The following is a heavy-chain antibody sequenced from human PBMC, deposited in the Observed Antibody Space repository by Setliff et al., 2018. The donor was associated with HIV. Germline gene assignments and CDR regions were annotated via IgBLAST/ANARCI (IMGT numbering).Heavy chain of an antibody. J-gene: IGHJ4*02. Sequence: GASVKVSCKASGGAFSSYALSWVRQAPGQGLEWMGGIIPIFGTANYAQKFQGRVTITTDESASTAYMELSSLRSEDTAVYYCARTPLHYYDSSGYYFFDYWGQGTLVTVSS. CDR2: IIPIFGTA. V-gene: IGHV1-69*05. CDR1: GGAFSSYA. D-gene: IGHD3-22*01. CDR3: ARTPLHYYDSSGYYFFDY.